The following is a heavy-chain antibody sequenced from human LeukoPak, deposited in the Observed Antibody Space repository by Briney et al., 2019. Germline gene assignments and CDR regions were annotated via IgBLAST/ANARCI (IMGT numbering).Heavy chain of an antibody. J-gene: IGHJ6*03. V-gene: IGHV1-2*06. CDR2: TNPNSSGT. Sequence: ASVKVSCKASGYTFTGYYMHWVRQPPAQGLEWMGRTNPNSSGTNYAQTFQVRGTMTRDTAISTDSMELHRQRSDDTAVDYYARDGYTYSIGENYYYYMDVWGKGTTVTVSS. CDR3: ARDGYTYSIGENYYYYMDV. D-gene: IGHD6-19*01. CDR1: GYTFTGYY.